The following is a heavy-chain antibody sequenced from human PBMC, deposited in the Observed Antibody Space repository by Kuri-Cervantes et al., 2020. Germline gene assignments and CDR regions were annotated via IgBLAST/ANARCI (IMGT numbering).Heavy chain of an antibody. V-gene: IGHV4-61*02. Sequence: SLSLSCTVSGGSISSGDYYWSWIREPPGKGLEWIGRIYTSGSTNYNPSLKSRVTISVDKSKNQFNLKLSSVTAADSAVYYCGARGYWGRGTLVTVSS. CDR1: GGSISSGDYY. D-gene: IGHD3-10*01. CDR3: GARGY. J-gene: IGHJ4*02. CDR2: IYTSGST.